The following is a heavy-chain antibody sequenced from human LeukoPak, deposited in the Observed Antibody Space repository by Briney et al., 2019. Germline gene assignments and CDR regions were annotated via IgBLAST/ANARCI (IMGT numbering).Heavy chain of an antibody. CDR1: GGSILDSTYY. D-gene: IGHD3-22*01. Sequence: SETLSLTCTVSGGSILDSTYYWAWIRQPPGKGLEWIATIFYTGNTHYNPSLKSRVTMSVDTVKNQFSLNLNSVTAADTAVYYCARQSTGYYYGWFDPWGQGTLVTVSS. V-gene: IGHV4-39*01. CDR2: IFYTGNT. J-gene: IGHJ5*02. CDR3: ARQSTGYYYGWFDP.